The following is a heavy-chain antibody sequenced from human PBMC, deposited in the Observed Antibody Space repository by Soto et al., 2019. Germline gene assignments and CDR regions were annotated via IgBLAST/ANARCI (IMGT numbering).Heavy chain of an antibody. V-gene: IGHV3-23*01. CDR3: AKWGRYCSGGSCYYDASFDI. CDR1: GFTFISYA. Sequence: GGSLRLSCAASGFTFISYAMSWVRQAPGKGLEWVSAISGSGGSTYYADSVKGRFTISRDNSKNTLYLQMNSLRAEDTAVYYCAKWGRYCSGGSCYYDASFDIWGQGTMVTVSS. D-gene: IGHD2-15*01. J-gene: IGHJ3*02. CDR2: ISGSGGST.